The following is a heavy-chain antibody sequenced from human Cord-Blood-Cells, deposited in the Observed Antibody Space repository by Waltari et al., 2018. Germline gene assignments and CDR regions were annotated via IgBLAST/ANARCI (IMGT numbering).Heavy chain of an antibody. J-gene: IGHJ4*02. D-gene: IGHD2-21*02. CDR2: INHSGST. Sequence: QVQLQQWGAGLLKPSETLSLTCAVYGGSFSGYYWSWIRQPPGKGLEWIGEINHSGSTNYNPSLKSRVTISVDTSKNQFSLKLSSVTAADTAVYYCVRRHYTVVTPFDYWGQGTLVTVSS. CDR1: GGSFSGYY. V-gene: IGHV4-34*01. CDR3: VRRHYTVVTPFDY.